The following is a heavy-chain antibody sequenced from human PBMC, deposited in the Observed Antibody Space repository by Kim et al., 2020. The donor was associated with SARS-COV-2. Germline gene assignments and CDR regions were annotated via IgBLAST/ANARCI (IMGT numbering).Heavy chain of an antibody. V-gene: IGHV3-21*01. CDR1: GFTFSSYC. D-gene: IGHD6-25*01. CDR2: ISSSSSYI. Sequence: GGSLRLSCAASGFTFSSYCMSWVRQAPGKGLEWVSSISSSSSYIYYADSVKGRFTISRDDAKNSLFLQMDSLRAEDTAMYFCARRRSGYYFYYGMDVWGQGTTVTVSS. J-gene: IGHJ6*02. CDR3: ARRRSGYYFYYGMDV.